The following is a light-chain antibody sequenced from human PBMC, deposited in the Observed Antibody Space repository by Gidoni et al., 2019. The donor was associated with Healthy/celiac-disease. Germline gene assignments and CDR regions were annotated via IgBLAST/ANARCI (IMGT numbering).Light chain of an antibody. CDR3: QQSYSTPWT. CDR2: AAS. J-gene: IGKJ1*01. CDR1: QSIRSY. Sequence: DIQMTQSQSSLSASVGNRVTITCRASQSIRSYLNWYQQKPGKAPKLLIYAASSLQSGVPSRFSGSGSGTDFTLTISSLQPEDFATYYCQQSYSTPWTFGQGTKVEIK. V-gene: IGKV1-39*01.